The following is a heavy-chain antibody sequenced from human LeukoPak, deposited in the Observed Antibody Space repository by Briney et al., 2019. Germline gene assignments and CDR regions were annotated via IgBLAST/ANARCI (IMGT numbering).Heavy chain of an antibody. CDR3: ARLGARQMLEY. J-gene: IGHJ4*02. CDR1: GFTFSTYG. Sequence: GGSLRLSCAASGFTFSTYGMHWVRQAPGKGLEWVANIKQDGGQIYYLESVKGRFTVSRDNAKNSLYLQMNSLRAEDTAVYYCARLGARQMLEYWGQGTLVTVSS. CDR2: IKQDGGQI. D-gene: IGHD4-17*01. V-gene: IGHV3-7*01.